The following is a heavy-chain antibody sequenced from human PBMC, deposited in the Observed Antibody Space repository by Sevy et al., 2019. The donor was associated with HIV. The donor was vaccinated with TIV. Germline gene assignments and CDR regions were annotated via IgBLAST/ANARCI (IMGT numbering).Heavy chain of an antibody. J-gene: IGHJ4*02. CDR2: IIGSGVRT. Sequence: GGSLRLSCTASGFSFSSYAMSWVRQAPGKGLEWVSTIIGSGVRTYSADSVKGRFTISRDNSKNTLYLQMTRLRAEDTAVYYCAKDFHDYGDFYFDYWGRGTLVTVSS. CDR1: GFSFSSYA. V-gene: IGHV3-23*01. D-gene: IGHD4-17*01. CDR3: AKDFHDYGDFYFDY.